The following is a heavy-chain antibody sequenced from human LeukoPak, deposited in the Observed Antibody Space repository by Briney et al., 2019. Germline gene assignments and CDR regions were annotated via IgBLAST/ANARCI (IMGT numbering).Heavy chain of an antibody. CDR3: ARGSSTSLAYYGMDV. CDR2: INPSGGST. J-gene: IGHJ6*02. CDR1: GYTFTSYY. Sequence: ASVKVSCKASGYTFTSYYMHWVRQAPGQGLEWMGIINPSGGSTSYAQKFQGRVTITRDTSASTAYMELSSLRSEDTAVYYCARGSSTSLAYYGMDVWGQGTTVTVSS. V-gene: IGHV1-46*01. D-gene: IGHD2-2*01.